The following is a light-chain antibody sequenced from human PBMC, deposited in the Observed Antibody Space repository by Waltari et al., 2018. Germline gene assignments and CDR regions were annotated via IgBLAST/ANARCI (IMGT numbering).Light chain of an antibody. V-gene: IGLV2-14*03. J-gene: IGLJ1*01. Sequence: QSALTQPASVSGSPGQSLTISCTGTNSDVGDFDFVSWYQQHPGEAPKLLIYDVSNRPSGVSHRFSGSKSGNTASLTISGLQAEDEADYYCCSCAPNSLCVFGIGTKVTVL. CDR3: CSCAPNSLCV. CDR2: DVS. CDR1: NSDVGDFDF.